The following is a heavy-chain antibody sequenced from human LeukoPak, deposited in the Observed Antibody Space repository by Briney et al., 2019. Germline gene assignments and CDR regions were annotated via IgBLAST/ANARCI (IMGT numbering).Heavy chain of an antibody. Sequence: SETLSLTCTVSGGSITNTNWIRQSPGQGLEWIGSVDYAGSMFYSPSLKSRVTISVDTSKNQFSLKLSSVTAADTAVYYCARTIGIVGVSGYGRGLGHWGQGTLVTVSS. J-gene: IGHJ4*02. D-gene: IGHD1-26*01. V-gene: IGHV4-39*07. CDR3: ARTIGIVGVSGYGRGLGH. CDR2: VDYAGSM. CDR1: GGSITNTN.